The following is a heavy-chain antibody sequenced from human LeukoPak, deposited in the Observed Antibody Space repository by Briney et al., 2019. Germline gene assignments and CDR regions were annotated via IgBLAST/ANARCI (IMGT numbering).Heavy chain of an antibody. CDR3: ARESQLLPPGARYYYYMDV. CDR2: ISAYNGNT. Sequence: ASVKVSCKASGYTFTSYGISWVRQAPGQGLEWMGWISAYNGNTNYAQKLQGRVTKTTDTSTSTAYMELRSLRSDDTAVYYCARESQLLPPGARYYYYMDVWGKGTTVTVSS. D-gene: IGHD2-2*01. CDR1: GYTFTSYG. V-gene: IGHV1-18*01. J-gene: IGHJ6*03.